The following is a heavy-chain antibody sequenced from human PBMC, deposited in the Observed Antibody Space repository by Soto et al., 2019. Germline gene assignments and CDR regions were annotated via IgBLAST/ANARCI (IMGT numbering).Heavy chain of an antibody. V-gene: IGHV1-18*01. CDR2: ISAYNGNT. D-gene: IGHD4-4*01. Sequence: GASVKVSCKASGYTFTIYGIIWVRQAPGQGLEWMGWISAYNGNTNYAQKLQGRVTMTTDTSTSTAYMELRSLRSDDTAVYYCARDNGNTDYSKLPYYYYYGMDVWGQGTTVTVSS. J-gene: IGHJ6*02. CDR1: GYTFTIYG. CDR3: ARDNGNTDYSKLPYYYYYGMDV.